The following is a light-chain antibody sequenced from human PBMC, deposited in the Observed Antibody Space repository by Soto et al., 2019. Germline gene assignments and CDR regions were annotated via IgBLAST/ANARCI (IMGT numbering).Light chain of an antibody. Sequence: EIVLTQSPGTLSLSPWESATLTCRAGQSVSSSYLAWYQQKPGQAPRLIIYGASSRATGIPDRFSGSGSGTDFTLTISRLEPEDFAVYYCQQYGSSSTWTFGQGTKVDIK. V-gene: IGKV3-20*01. CDR3: QQYGSSSTWT. J-gene: IGKJ1*01. CDR1: QSVSSSY. CDR2: GAS.